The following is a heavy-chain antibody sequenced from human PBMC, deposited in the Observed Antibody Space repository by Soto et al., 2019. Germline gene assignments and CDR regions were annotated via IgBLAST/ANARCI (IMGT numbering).Heavy chain of an antibody. D-gene: IGHD2-21*01. V-gene: IGHV1-18*04. Sequence: QGQLLQSGAEVKQPGASVKVSCKTSGYNFTSYGVSWGRQAAGQGLEWMGLISAYNGDTKHSQKFQGRISLTTDTYTRTAYMERRSLRSVDTAVYYCARVPSYSTLDYWGQGTVVTVSS. CDR2: ISAYNGDT. J-gene: IGHJ4*02. CDR3: ARVPSYSTLDY. CDR1: GYNFTSYG.